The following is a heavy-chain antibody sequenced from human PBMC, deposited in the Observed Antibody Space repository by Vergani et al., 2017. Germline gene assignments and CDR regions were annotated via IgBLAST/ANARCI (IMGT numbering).Heavy chain of an antibody. CDR2: IYYSGST. CDR1: GGSISSGDYY. V-gene: IGHV4-30-4*01. Sequence: QVQLQESGPGLVKPSQTLSLTCTVSGGSISSGDYYWSWIRQPPGKGLEWIGYIYYSGSTYYNPSFKSRVTISVDTSKNQFSLKLSSVTSADTAVYYCAVKAITMVRGVIGRFDPWGQGTLVTVSS. CDR3: AVKAITMVRGVIGRFDP. D-gene: IGHD3-10*01. J-gene: IGHJ5*02.